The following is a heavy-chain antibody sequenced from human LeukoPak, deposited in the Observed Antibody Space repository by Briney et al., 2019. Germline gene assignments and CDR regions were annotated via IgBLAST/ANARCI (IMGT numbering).Heavy chain of an antibody. CDR1: GYIFSIYA. V-gene: IGHV7-4-1*02. D-gene: IGHD1-7*01. Sequence: ASVKVSCRASGYIFSIYAMLWVRQAPGQGLELMGWINTNSGNATYAQGFTGRFVFSLDTSVSTAYLQISSLKAEDTAVYYCARDYTLTLGTTTYFQHWGQGTLVTVSS. CDR3: ARDYTLTLGTTTYFQH. J-gene: IGHJ1*01. CDR2: INTNSGNA.